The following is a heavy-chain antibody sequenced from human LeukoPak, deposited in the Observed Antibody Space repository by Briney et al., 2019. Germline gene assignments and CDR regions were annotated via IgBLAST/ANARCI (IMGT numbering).Heavy chain of an antibody. Sequence: ASVKVSCKASGYIFTGYYIHWVRQAPGQGLEWMGWINPSGGGTTYGRRFQGRVTMTRDTSISTAYMELSRLRSDDTAVYYCARDGERRTPAAAGNGEVDYWGQGTLVTVSS. CDR3: ARDGERRTPAAAGNGEVDY. V-gene: IGHV1-2*02. D-gene: IGHD6-13*01. CDR2: INPSGGGT. J-gene: IGHJ4*02. CDR1: GYIFTGYY.